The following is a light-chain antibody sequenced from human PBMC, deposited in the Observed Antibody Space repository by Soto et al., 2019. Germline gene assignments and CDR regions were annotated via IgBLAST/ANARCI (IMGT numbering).Light chain of an antibody. V-gene: IGKV3-20*01. CDR1: QSVSSSY. Sequence: EIVLTQSPGTLSLSPGERATLSCRASQSVSSSYLAWYQQKPGQAPRLLIYGASSRATGIPDRFSGSGSRTDFTLTISRLEPEDFAVYYCHQYGSSPTFGPGTKVGIK. J-gene: IGKJ3*01. CDR2: GAS. CDR3: HQYGSSPT.